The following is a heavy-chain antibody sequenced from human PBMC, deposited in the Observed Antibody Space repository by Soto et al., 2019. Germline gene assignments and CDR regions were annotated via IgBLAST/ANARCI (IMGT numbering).Heavy chain of an antibody. CDR2: IYSGGST. CDR3: ARAYITPGEAFDI. D-gene: IGHD1-20*01. J-gene: IGHJ3*02. Sequence: EVQLVETGGGLIQPGGSLRLSCAASGFTVSSNYMSWVRQAPGKGLEWVSVIYSGGSTYYADSVKGRFTISRDNSKNTLYLQMNSLRAEDTAVYYCARAYITPGEAFDIWGQGTMVTVSS. CDR1: GFTVSSNY. V-gene: IGHV3-53*02.